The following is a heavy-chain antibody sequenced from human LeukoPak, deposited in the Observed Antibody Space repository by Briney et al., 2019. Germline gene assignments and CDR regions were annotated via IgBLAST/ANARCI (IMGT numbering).Heavy chain of an antibody. D-gene: IGHD6-13*01. CDR3: ARDLAAAGMGRGGDFDY. CDR1: GASISSHY. Sequence: SETLSLTCTVSGASISSHYWTWIRQPAGKGLEWIGRIHNSGTTNYNPSLKSRVTMSVDTSRNQFSLKLTSVTAADTAVYYCARDLAAAGMGRGGDFDYWGQGTLVTASS. J-gene: IGHJ4*02. CDR2: IHNSGTT. V-gene: IGHV4-4*07.